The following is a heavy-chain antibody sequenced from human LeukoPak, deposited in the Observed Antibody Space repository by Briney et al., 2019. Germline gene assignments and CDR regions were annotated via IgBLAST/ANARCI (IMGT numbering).Heavy chain of an antibody. Sequence: GASLKISCKGSGYSFTSYWIGWVRPLPGKGLEWMGIIYPGDSDTRYSPSFQGQVTISADKSISTAYLQWSSLKASDTAMYYCARQLSELAFDYWGQGTLVTVSS. D-gene: IGHD1-1*01. CDR2: IYPGDSDT. CDR3: ARQLSELAFDY. V-gene: IGHV5-51*01. J-gene: IGHJ4*02. CDR1: GYSFTSYW.